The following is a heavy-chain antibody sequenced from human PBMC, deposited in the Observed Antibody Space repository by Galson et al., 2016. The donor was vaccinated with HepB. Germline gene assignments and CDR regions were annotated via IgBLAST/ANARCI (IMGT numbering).Heavy chain of an antibody. CDR2: LNQDGSLK. CDR1: GLIFSTYW. J-gene: IGHJ3*01. CDR3: AKWNFAADL. D-gene: IGHD1-7*01. V-gene: IGHV3-7*01. Sequence: SLRLSCAASGLIFSTYWMNWVRQAPGKGLEWVANLNQDGSLKYYADSVRGRFTISRDNAKESVYLQMNSLRAEDTAVYYCAKWNFAADLWGQGTVVTVSS.